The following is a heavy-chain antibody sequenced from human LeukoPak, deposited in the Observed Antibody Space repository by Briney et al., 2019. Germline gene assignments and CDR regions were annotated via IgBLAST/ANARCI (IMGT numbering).Heavy chain of an antibody. CDR3: AREGYYYDSSGYGYFDY. D-gene: IGHD3-22*01. Sequence: KSSETLSLTCTVSGGSISSGGHYWSWIRQHPGKGLEWIGYIYYSGSTYYNPSLKSRVTISVDTSKNQFSLKLSSVTAADTAVYYCAREGYYYDSSGYGYFDYWGQGTLVTVSS. CDR1: GGSISSGGHY. J-gene: IGHJ4*02. V-gene: IGHV4-31*03. CDR2: IYYSGST.